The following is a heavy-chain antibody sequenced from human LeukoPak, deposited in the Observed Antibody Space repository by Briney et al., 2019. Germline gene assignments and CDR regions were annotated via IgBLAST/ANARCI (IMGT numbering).Heavy chain of an antibody. J-gene: IGHJ3*01. Sequence: PGRSLRLSCVSSGLAFMTYAMAWVRPAPGKGLGLVSRIRGVVGGGATAYAESVTGRFSVYTDNSKTTVYLRMNSLSARDTAVYYWAKDPHVAYVGAFDSWRQRRLATV. CDR1: GLAFMTYA. D-gene: IGHD3-16*01. V-gene: IGHV3-23*01. CDR2: IRGVVGGGAT. CDR3: AKDPHVAYVGAFDS.